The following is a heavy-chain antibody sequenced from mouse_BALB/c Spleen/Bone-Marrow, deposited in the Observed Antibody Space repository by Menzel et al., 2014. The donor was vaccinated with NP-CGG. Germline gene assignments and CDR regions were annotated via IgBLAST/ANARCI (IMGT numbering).Heavy chain of an antibody. CDR3: ARWGWSFDY. V-gene: IGHV1-9*01. J-gene: IGHJ2*01. D-gene: IGHD2-3*01. Sequence: QVQLQQSGAELMKPGASVKMSCKATGYTFSDYWIEWVKQGPGHGLEWIGEILPGSGSTNCNEKFKGKATFTVEASSNTAYMHLSSLTSEDSAVYFCARWGWSFDYWGQGTTLTVSS. CDR2: ILPGSGST. CDR1: GYTFSDYW.